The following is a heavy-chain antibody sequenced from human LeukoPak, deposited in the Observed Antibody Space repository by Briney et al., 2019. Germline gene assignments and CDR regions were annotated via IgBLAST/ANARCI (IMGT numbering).Heavy chain of an antibody. V-gene: IGHV4-61*08. D-gene: IGHD1-26*01. CDR1: GASVSGSAYY. CDR2: ISYSGYT. Sequence: SETLSLTCTVSGASVSGSAYYWGWIRQPPGKGLEWIGYISYSGYTNYNPSLKSRVTLSVDTSKNQFSLKLTSVIAADTAVYYCAREAVSGTIVGATYLDIWGQGTTVTVSS. CDR3: AREAVSGTIVGATYLDI. J-gene: IGHJ3*02.